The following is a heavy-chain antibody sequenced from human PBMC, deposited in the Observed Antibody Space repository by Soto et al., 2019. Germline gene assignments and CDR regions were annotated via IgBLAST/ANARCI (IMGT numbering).Heavy chain of an antibody. CDR3: ARTNGDLPDY. CDR2: ISSSSSTI. D-gene: IGHD4-17*01. J-gene: IGHJ4*02. Sequence: EVQLVESGGGLVQPGGSLRLSCAASGFTFSIYNINWVRQAPGKGLEWVSYISSSSSTIYYADSVKGRFTISRDNAKNSLYLQMNSLRGEDMAVYYCARTNGDLPDYWGQGTLVTVSS. V-gene: IGHV3-48*01. CDR1: GFTFSIYN.